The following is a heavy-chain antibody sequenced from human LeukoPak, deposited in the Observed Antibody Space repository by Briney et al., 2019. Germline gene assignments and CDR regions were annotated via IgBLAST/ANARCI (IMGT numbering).Heavy chain of an antibody. D-gene: IGHD3-3*01. CDR2: ISAYNGNT. CDR1: GYTFTSYG. V-gene: IGHV1-18*01. J-gene: IGHJ4*02. Sequence: ASVKVSCKASGYTFTSYGIIWVRQAPGQGLEWMGWISAYNGNTNYAQKLQGRVTMTTDTSTSTAYMELRSLRSDDTAVYYCARDLGRGDYDFWSGSKYWGQGTLVTVSS. CDR3: ARDLGRGDYDFWSGSKY.